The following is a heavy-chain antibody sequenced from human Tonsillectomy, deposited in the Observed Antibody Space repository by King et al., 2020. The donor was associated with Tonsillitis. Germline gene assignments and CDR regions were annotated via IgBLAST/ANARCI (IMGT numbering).Heavy chain of an antibody. V-gene: IGHV1-2*02. Sequence: QLVQSGAEVKKPGASVKVSCKASGYTFTGYYMHWVRQAPGQGLEWMGWIDPNSGGTNFAQKFQGRVTMTRDTSITTAYMELSRLRPDDTAVYYCANVRPLWGSGEYGGQGTLVTASS. J-gene: IGHJ1*01. D-gene: IGHD2-15*01. CDR2: IDPNSGGT. CDR1: GYTFTGYY. CDR3: ANVRPLWGSGEY.